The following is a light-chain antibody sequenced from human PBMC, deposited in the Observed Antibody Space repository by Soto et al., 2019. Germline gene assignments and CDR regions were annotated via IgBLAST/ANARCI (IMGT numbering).Light chain of an antibody. V-gene: IGLV2-14*01. J-gene: IGLJ2*01. CDR1: SSDVGGYNY. Sequence: QSALTQPASVSGSRGQSITISCTGTSSDVGGYNYVSWYQQHPGKAPKLMIYEVSNRPSGVSNRFSGSKSGNTASLTISGLQAEDEADYYCSSYTSSSTPVVFGGGTKVAGL. CDR3: SSYTSSSTPVV. CDR2: EVS.